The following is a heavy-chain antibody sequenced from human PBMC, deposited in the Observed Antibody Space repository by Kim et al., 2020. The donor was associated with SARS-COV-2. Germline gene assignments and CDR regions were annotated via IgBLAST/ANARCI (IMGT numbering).Heavy chain of an antibody. D-gene: IGHD4-4*01. CDR1: GGSISSGGYY. V-gene: IGHV4-31*03. CDR3: ARDRPGATVYAFDI. CDR2: IYYSGST. Sequence: SETLSLTCTVSGGSISSGGYYWSWIRQHPGKGLEWIGYIYYSGSTYYNPSLKSRVTISVDTSKNQFSLKLSSVTAADTAVYYCARDRPGATVYAFDIWGQGTMVTVSS. J-gene: IGHJ3*02.